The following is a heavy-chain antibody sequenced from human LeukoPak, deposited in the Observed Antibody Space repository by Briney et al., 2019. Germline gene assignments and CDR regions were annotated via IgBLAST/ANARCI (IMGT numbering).Heavy chain of an antibody. Sequence: ASVKFSCKASGYTFTSYGIRWVRQAPGQGLEWMGWISAYNGNTNYAQKLQGRVTMTTDTSTSTAYMELSSLRSEDTAVYYCARGHYGDYVFAYWGQGTLVTVSS. J-gene: IGHJ4*02. D-gene: IGHD4-17*01. CDR2: ISAYNGNT. CDR3: ARGHYGDYVFAY. CDR1: GYTFTSYG. V-gene: IGHV1-18*01.